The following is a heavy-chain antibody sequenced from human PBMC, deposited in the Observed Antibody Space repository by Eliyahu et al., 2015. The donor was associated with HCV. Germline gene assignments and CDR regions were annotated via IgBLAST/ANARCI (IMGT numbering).Heavy chain of an antibody. J-gene: IGHJ2*01. V-gene: IGHV3-15*01. CDR2: IKSKTDGGTT. CDR1: GXXFSTXW. Sequence: EVXLVESGGGLVKPGGSLXLSCAASGXXFSTXWMGWVRQAPGKGLEWVGRIKSKTDGGTTDYAAPVKGRFTISRDDSKNTLYLQMNSLKTEDTAVYYCTTPISEDFDLWGRGTLVTVSS. CDR3: TTPISEDFDL.